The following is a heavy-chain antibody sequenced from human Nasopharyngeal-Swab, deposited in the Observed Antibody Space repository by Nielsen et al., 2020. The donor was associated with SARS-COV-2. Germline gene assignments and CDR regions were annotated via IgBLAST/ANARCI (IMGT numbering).Heavy chain of an antibody. CDR2: ISYDGSNK. Sequence: WSRKRPGKGLEWVAVISYDGSNKYYADSVKGRFTISRDNSKNTLYLQMNSLRAEDTAVSYCARPLAAAGTGCDYWGQGTLVTVSS. CDR3: ARPLAAAGTGCDY. D-gene: IGHD6-13*01. V-gene: IGHV3-30*03. J-gene: IGHJ4*02.